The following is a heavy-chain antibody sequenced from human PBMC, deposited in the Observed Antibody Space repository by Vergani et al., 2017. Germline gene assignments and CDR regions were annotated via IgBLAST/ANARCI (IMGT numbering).Heavy chain of an antibody. CDR2: IYYSGST. V-gene: IGHV4-30-4*01. Sequence: QVQLQESGPGLVKPSQTLSLTCTVSGGSISSGDYYWSWIRQPPGKGLEWIGYIYYSGSTYYNPSLKSRVTMSVDTSKNQFSLKLSSVTAADTAVYYCAREWEGYWSSTSCYFRSYYYYGMDVWGQGTTVTVSS. CDR1: GGSISSGDYY. J-gene: IGHJ6*02. D-gene: IGHD2-2*01. CDR3: AREWEGYWSSTSCYFRSYYYYGMDV.